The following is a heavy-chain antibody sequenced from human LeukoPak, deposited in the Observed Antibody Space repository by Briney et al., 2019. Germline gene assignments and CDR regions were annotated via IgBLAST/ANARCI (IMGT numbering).Heavy chain of an antibody. V-gene: IGHV1-46*01. CDR2: INPSGGST. J-gene: IGHJ5*02. CDR3: ARDPAYYSSSPIGWFDP. CDR1: GYTFTSYY. Sequence: GASVKVSCKASGYTFTSYYMHWVRQAPGQGLEWMGIINPSGGSTSYAQKFQGRVTMTRDTSTSTAYMELSRLRSDDTAVYYCARDPAYYSSSPIGWFDPWGQGTLVTVSS. D-gene: IGHD6-6*01.